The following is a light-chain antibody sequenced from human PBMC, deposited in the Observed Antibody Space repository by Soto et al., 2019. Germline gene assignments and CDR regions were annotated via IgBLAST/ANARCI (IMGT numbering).Light chain of an antibody. CDR3: QQYNGYST. CDR2: KAS. V-gene: IGKV1-5*03. CDR1: QSITTW. Sequence: DIQMTQSPPTLSASVGDRVTITCRSSQSITTWLAWYQQKPGKAPKLLIYKASTLESGVPSRFSGGGSGTEFTFTISNLQPFDFATYYCQQYNGYSTFGQGTKVDIK. J-gene: IGKJ1*01.